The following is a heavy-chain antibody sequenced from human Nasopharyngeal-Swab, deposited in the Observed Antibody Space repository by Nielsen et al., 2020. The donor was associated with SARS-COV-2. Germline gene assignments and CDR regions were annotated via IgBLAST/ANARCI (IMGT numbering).Heavy chain of an antibody. Sequence: ASVKVSCKASGYTFTSYDINWVRQATGQGLEWMGWMNPNSGNTSYAQKFQGRVTMTRNTSISTAYMELSSLRSEDTAVYYCASTRRAVAGDATFDYWGQGTLVTVSS. CDR1: GYTFTSYD. CDR3: ASTRRAVAGDATFDY. V-gene: IGHV1-8*01. CDR2: MNPNSGNT. D-gene: IGHD6-19*01. J-gene: IGHJ4*02.